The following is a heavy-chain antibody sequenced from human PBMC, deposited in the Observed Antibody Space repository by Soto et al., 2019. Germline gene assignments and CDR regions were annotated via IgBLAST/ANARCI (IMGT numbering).Heavy chain of an antibody. V-gene: IGHV1-8*01. Sequence: QVQLVQSGAEVKTPGASVKVSCKASGYTFASYDINWVRQAPGQGLEWMGWMNPNSNNTGYAQKLQGRLTMTRDLALNIAHMELSSLRSADTAVYYCARSDGYHFNGLDSWGQGTLVTVSA. J-gene: IGHJ5*01. D-gene: IGHD2-21*01. CDR2: MNPNSNNT. CDR1: GYTFASYD. CDR3: ARSDGYHFNGLDS.